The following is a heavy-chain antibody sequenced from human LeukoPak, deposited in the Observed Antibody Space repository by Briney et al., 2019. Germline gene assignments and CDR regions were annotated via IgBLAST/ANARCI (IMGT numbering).Heavy chain of an antibody. V-gene: IGHV1-2*02. J-gene: IGHJ4*02. CDR3: ARDHLSSGSYSIAYYFDY. Sequence: ASVKVSCKASGYTFTGYYMHWMRQAPGQGLEWMGWINPNSGGTNYAQKFQGRVTMTRDTSINTAYMELSRLTSDDTAVYYCARDHLSSGSYSIAYYFDYWGQGTLVTVSS. D-gene: IGHD1-26*01. CDR2: INPNSGGT. CDR1: GYTFTGYY.